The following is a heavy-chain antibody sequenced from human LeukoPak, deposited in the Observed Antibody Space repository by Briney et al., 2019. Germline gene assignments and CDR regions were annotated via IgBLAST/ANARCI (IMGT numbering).Heavy chain of an antibody. D-gene: IGHD3-9*01. Sequence: GGSLRLSCAASGFTFSSYGMHWVRQAPGKGLEWVANIKQDGSETYFVDSVKGRFTISRDNARNLLYLQMNSLRVEDTAIYYCARGFDGTNAFDIWGQGTMVTVS. CDR2: IKQDGSET. CDR3: ARGFDGTNAFDI. CDR1: GFTFSSYG. V-gene: IGHV3-7*01. J-gene: IGHJ3*02.